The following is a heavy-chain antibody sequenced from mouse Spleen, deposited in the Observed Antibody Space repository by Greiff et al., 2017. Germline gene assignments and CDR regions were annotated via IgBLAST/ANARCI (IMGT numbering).Heavy chain of an antibody. Sequence: QVQLQQSGAELVKPGASVKLSCKASGYTFTEYTIHWVKQRSGQGLEWIGEILPGSGSTNYNEKFKGKATFTADTSSNTAYMQLSSLTTEDSAIYYCARSRDGYYDYAMDYWGQGTSVTVSS. CDR1: GYTFTEYT. J-gene: IGHJ4*01. CDR2: ILPGSGST. D-gene: IGHD2-3*01. V-gene: IGHV1-9*01. CDR3: ARSRDGYYDYAMDY.